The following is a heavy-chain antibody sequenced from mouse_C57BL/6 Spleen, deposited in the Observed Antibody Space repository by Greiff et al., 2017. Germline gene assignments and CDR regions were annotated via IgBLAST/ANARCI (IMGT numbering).Heavy chain of an antibody. V-gene: IGHV14-2*01. CDR2: IDPEDGET. CDR3: ARARDYGSSPWFAY. CDR1: GFNIKDYY. Sequence: VQLQQSGAELVKPGASVKLSCTASGFNIKDYYMHWVKQRTEQGLEWIGRIDPEDGETKSAPKFQGKATITADTSSNTAYLQLSSLTSEDTAVYYCARARDYGSSPWFAYWGQGTLVTVSA. J-gene: IGHJ3*01. D-gene: IGHD1-1*01.